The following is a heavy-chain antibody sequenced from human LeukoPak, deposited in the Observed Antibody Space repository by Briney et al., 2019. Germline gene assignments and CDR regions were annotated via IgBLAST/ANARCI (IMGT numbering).Heavy chain of an antibody. V-gene: IGHV3-7*01. Sequence: GGSLRLSCAASGFTFSDYWMHWVRQAPGKGLEWVANIKQDGSEKHFADSVKGRLTISRDNAENSLYLQMNSLRAEDTAMYYCARGTIAAPGTDYWGQGTLVTVSS. CDR3: ARGTIAAPGTDY. CDR1: GFTFSDYW. D-gene: IGHD6-13*01. CDR2: IKQDGSEK. J-gene: IGHJ4*02.